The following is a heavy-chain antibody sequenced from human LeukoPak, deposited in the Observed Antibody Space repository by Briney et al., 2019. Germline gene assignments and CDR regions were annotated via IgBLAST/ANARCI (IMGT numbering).Heavy chain of an antibody. CDR1: GGSLSSYY. CDR3: ARGFYSGSQYHFDY. CDR2: IYYSGST. V-gene: IGHV4-59*01. J-gene: IGHJ4*02. Sequence: SETLSLTCTVSGGSLSSYYWSWIRQPPGKGLEWIGYIYYSGSTNYNPSLKSRVTISVDTSKNQFSLKLSSVTAADTAVYYCARGFYSGSQYHFDYWGQGTLVTVSS. D-gene: IGHD1-26*01.